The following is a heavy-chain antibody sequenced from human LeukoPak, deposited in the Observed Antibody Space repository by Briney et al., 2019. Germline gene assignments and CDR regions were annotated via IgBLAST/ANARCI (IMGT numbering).Heavy chain of an antibody. CDR1: GGSFSGYY. D-gene: IGHD1-26*01. CDR2: INHSGST. Sequence: SETLSLTCAVYGGSFSGYYWSWIRHPPGKGLEWIGEINHSGSTNYNPSLKSRVTISVDTSKNQFSLKLSSVTAADTAVYYCARAGGSGRNYGIYWGQGTLVIVSS. CDR3: ARAGGSGRNYGIY. V-gene: IGHV4-34*01. J-gene: IGHJ4*02.